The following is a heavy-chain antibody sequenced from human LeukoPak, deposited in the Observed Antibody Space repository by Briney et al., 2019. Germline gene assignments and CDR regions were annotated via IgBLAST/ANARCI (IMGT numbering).Heavy chain of an antibody. V-gene: IGHV4-4*07. CDR2: IYTSGST. J-gene: IGHJ4*02. CDR1: GGSISSYY. D-gene: IGHD5-12*01. Sequence: PSETLSLTCTVSGGSISSYYWSWIRQPAGKGLEWIGRIYTSGSTNYNPSLKSRVTISVDTSKNQFSLKLSSVTAADTAVYYCARGRSGYDSVSIDYWGQGTLVTVSS. CDR3: ARGRSGYDSVSIDY.